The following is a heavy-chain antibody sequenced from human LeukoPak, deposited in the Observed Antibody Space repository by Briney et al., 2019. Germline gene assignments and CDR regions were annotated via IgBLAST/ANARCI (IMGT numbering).Heavy chain of an antibody. V-gene: IGHV4-31*03. J-gene: IGHJ5*02. CDR2: IYYSGST. Sequence: SQTLSLTCTVSGGSISSGVYYWSWIRQHPGKGLEWIGYIYYSGSTYYNPSLKSRVTISVDTSKNQFSLKLSSVTAADTAVYYCATLTYYDFWSGYSAPSNWFDPWGQGTLVTVSS. CDR1: GGSISSGVYY. CDR3: ATLTYYDFWSGYSAPSNWFDP. D-gene: IGHD3-3*01.